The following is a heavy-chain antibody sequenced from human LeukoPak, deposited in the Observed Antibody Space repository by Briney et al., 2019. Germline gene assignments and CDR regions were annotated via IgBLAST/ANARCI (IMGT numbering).Heavy chain of an antibody. V-gene: IGHV3-48*03. D-gene: IGHD6-13*01. J-gene: IGHJ4*02. CDR1: GFTFSSYE. CDR2: ISSSGSTI. Sequence: GGSLRLSCAASGFTFSSYEMSWVRQAPGKGLEWVSYISSSGSTIYYADSVKGRFTISRDNAKNSLYLQMNSLRAEDTAVYYCARASSSWDYFDYWGQGTLVTVSS. CDR3: ARASSSWDYFDY.